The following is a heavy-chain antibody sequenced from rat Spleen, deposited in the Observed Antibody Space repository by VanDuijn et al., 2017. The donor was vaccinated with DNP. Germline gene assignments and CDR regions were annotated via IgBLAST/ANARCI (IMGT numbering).Heavy chain of an antibody. D-gene: IGHD1-1*01. J-gene: IGHJ3*01. V-gene: IGHV5S11*01. CDR3: ASLLLPNWFTY. CDR2: ISTSGDSA. CDR1: GFTFSNYD. Sequence: EVQLVESGGGLVQPGRSLKLSCAASGFTFSNYDMAWVRQAPTKGLEWVTSISTSGDSAFYRDSVKGRFTVSRDNARSTLYLQMDSLRSEETATYYCASLLLPNWFTYWGQGTLVTVSS.